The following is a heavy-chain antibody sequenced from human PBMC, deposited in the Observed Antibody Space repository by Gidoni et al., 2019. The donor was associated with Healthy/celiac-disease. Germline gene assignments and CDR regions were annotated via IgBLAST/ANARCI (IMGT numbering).Heavy chain of an antibody. CDR2: MKPNSGNT. CDR3: ARWLERRPTAFDI. D-gene: IGHD1-1*01. J-gene: IGHJ3*02. CDR1: RYTFTSYA. Sequence: QEQRVQSGAAVKEPGASVTVSCEASRYTFTSYANNWVRQATGQVLEWMGWMKPNSGNTGYAQKFQGRVTMTRNTSISTAYMELSSLRSEDTAVYDCARWLERRPTAFDIWGQGTMVTVSS. V-gene: IGHV1-8*01.